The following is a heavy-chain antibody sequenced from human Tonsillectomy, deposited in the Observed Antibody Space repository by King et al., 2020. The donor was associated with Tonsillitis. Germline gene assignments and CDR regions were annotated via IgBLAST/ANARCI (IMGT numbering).Heavy chain of an antibody. D-gene: IGHD3-22*01. CDR3: VRVVITFMGAFDI. Sequence: VQLVESGGGLVQPGGSLRLSCSASGFTFSSYAMHWVRQSPGKGLEYVSAISSNGGSTYYADSLKGRLTISRDNSKNTLYLQMSSLRAEDTAVYYCVRVVITFMGAFDIWGQGTMVTVSS. CDR2: ISSNGGST. CDR1: GFTFSSYA. V-gene: IGHV3-64D*06. J-gene: IGHJ3*02.